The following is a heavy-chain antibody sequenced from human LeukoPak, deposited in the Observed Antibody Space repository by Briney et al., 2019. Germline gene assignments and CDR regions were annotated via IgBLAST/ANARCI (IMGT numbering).Heavy chain of an antibody. CDR1: GGSISSGGYY. CDR2: IYYSGST. CDR3: ARELPDCTNGVCYTSYFDY. J-gene: IGHJ4*02. Sequence: PSQTLSLTCTVSGGSISSGGYYWSWIRQHPGKGLEWIGYIYYSGSTYYNPSLKSRITISVDTSKNQFSLKLSSVTAADTAVYYCARELPDCTNGVCYTSYFDYWGQGTLVTVSS. V-gene: IGHV4-31*03. D-gene: IGHD2-8*01.